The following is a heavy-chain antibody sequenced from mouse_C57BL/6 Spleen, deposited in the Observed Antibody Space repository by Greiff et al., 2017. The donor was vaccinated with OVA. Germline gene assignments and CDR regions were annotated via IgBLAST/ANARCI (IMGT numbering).Heavy chain of an antibody. CDR1: GYSFTDYN. V-gene: IGHV1-39*01. CDR3: ATPHYYGSSYHAMDY. CDR2: INPNYGTT. J-gene: IGHJ4*01. Sequence: EVQGVESGPELVKPGASVKISCKASGYSFTDYNMNWVKQSNGKSLEWIGVINPNYGTTSYNQKFKGKATLTVDQSSSTAYMQLNSLTSEDSAVYYCATPHYYGSSYHAMDYWGQGTSVTVSS. D-gene: IGHD1-1*01.